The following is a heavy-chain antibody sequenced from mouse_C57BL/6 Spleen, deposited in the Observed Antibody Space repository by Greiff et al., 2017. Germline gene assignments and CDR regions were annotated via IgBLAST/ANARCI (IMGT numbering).Heavy chain of an antibody. CDR3: ARDPGFAY. CDR1: GFTFSSYA. Sequence: EVKLMESGGGLVKPGGSLKLSCAASGFTFSSYAMSWVRQTPEKRLEWVATISDGGSYTYYPDTVKGRFPISSDNAKNNLYLQRSHLMSEDTAIYYCARDPGFAYWGQGTLVTVSA. V-gene: IGHV5-4*01. CDR2: ISDGGSYT. J-gene: IGHJ3*01.